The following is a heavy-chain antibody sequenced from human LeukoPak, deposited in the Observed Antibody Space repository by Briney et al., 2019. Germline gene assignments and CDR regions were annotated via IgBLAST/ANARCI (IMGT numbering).Heavy chain of an antibody. V-gene: IGHV3-48*03. J-gene: IGHJ4*02. CDR2: ISSSGSTR. D-gene: IGHD4-17*01. Sequence: GGSLRPSCAASGFTFSSYEMNWVRQAPGKGLEWVSYISSSGSTRYYADSVKGRFTISRDNAKNSLYLQMNSLRAEDTAVYYCAGVQTTVTTLDYWGQGTLVTVSS. CDR1: GFTFSSYE. CDR3: AGVQTTVTTLDY.